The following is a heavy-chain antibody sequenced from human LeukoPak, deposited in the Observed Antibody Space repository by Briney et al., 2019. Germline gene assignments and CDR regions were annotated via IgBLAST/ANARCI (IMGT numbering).Heavy chain of an antibody. CDR2: MKPNSDNT. V-gene: IGHV1-8*01. D-gene: IGHD4-17*01. CDR3: ARGRNGDEGRYYYYLMDV. J-gene: IGHJ6*03. CDR1: GYTFTSYD. Sequence: ASVKVSCKASGYTFTSYDINWVRQATGQGLEWMGWMKPNSDNTGYAQKFQGRVTMTRNTSISTAYMELSSLTSDDTAVYYCARGRNGDEGRYYYYLMDVWGKGTTVTVSS.